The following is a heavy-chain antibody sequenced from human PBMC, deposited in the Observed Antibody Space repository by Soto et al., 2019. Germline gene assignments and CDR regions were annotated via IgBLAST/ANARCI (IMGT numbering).Heavy chain of an antibody. CDR3: ASLAILNRDVMGV. CDR1: GFTFSSYD. CDR2: IGTAGDT. J-gene: IGHJ6*02. V-gene: IGHV3-13*01. D-gene: IGHD2-21*01. Sequence: EVQLVESGGGLVQPGGSLRLSCAASGFTFSSYDMHWVGQATGKGLEWVSAIGTAGDTYYPGSVKDRFTISKENAKNSLYLQMNSLRAEDTAVYYWASLAILNRDVMGVWGQGTTVTVSS.